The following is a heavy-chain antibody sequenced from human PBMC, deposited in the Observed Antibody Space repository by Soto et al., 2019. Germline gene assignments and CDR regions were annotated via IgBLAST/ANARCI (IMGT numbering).Heavy chain of an antibody. D-gene: IGHD3-10*01. Sequence: PVGSLRVSCAASGVTFSSYAMSWVRQAPGKGLEWVSAIGGGGGGTYYADSVKGRFTISRDNSKNTLYLQMNSLRAEDTAVYYCAKDPDYGPYWGQGTLATVPS. J-gene: IGHJ4*02. V-gene: IGHV3-23*01. CDR1: GVTFSSYA. CDR2: IGGGGGGT. CDR3: AKDPDYGPY.